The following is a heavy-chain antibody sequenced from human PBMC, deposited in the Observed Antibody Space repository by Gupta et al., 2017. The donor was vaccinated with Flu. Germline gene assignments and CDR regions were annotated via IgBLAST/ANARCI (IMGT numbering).Heavy chain of an antibody. CDR2: ISYDGGSI. D-gene: IGHD4-17*01. J-gene: IGHJ4*02. CDR3: AGYGDFAS. V-gene: IGHV3-30-3*01. CDR1: GFSFSSYA. Sequence: AELVESGCGLVQHARSRRPSCASPGFSFSSYARYGVRQAPGKGLEWVAVISYDGGSIDYADSVKGRFTISRDNSKNTLYLQMNSLRADDTAVYYCAGYGDFASWGQGALVTVSS.